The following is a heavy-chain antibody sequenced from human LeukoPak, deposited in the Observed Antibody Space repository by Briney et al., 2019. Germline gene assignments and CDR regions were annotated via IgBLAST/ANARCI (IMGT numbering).Heavy chain of an antibody. CDR2: IYHSGST. CDR3: ARGRLRITMVRGGYNWFDP. V-gene: IGHV4-30-2*01. J-gene: IGHJ5*02. Sequence: SQTLSLTCTVSGGSISSGGYYWSWIRQPPGKGLEWIGYIYHSGSTYYNPSLKSRVTISVDRSKNQFSLKLSSVTAADTAVYYCARGRLRITMVRGGYNWFDPWGQGTLVTVSS. D-gene: IGHD3-10*01. CDR1: GGSISSGGYY.